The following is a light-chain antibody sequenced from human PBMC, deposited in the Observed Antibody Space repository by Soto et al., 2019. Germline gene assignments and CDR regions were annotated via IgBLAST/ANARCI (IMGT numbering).Light chain of an antibody. Sequence: TQPPSGSAAPGQKVTISCSGSSFNIGNNNVSWYQQLPGTAPRLLIYDNNKRPSGTPDRFSGSKSGTSATLGITGLQTGDEADYYCGTWDNSLSAFVFGTGTKVTVL. V-gene: IGLV1-51*01. J-gene: IGLJ1*01. CDR2: DNN. CDR3: GTWDNSLSAFV. CDR1: SFNIGNNN.